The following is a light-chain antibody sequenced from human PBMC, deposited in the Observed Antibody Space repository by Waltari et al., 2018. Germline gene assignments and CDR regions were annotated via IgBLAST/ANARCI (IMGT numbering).Light chain of an antibody. CDR3: QQFGSSFYT. J-gene: IGKJ2*01. Sequence: PGERATLSCRASQSVSASYLAWYQLKPDQAPRLLIYATSSRASGIPDRFSGSGSGTDFTLTISRLEPEDFAVYYCQQFGSSFYTFGQGTKLEIK. CDR1: QSVSASY. CDR2: ATS. V-gene: IGKV3-20*01.